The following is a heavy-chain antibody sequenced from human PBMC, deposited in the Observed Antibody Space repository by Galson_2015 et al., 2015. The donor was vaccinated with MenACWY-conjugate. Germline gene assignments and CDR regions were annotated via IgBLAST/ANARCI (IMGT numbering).Heavy chain of an antibody. CDR3: TTHKPDSWGGLLFHFYMDV. V-gene: IGHV3-15*01. Sequence: SLRLSCAGSAFTFSNAYMSWVRQAPGKGLEWVGRIKSQTDGGKIDYAAPVKGRFTISRDDSKNTLYLQMNSLKIEDTAVYYCTTHKPDSWGGLLFHFYMDVRGKGTKVTVSS. D-gene: IGHD2-21*01. CDR1: AFTFSNAY. J-gene: IGHJ6*03. CDR2: IKSQTDGGKI.